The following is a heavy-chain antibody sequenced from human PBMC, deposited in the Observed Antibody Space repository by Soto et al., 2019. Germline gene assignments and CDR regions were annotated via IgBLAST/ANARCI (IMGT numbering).Heavy chain of an antibody. CDR1: GYSITSYG. CDR3: ARHYTSGAYDFWTGYDPNYYYYGMDV. J-gene: IGHJ6*02. V-gene: IGHV5-51*01. Sequence: GESLKISCKCSGYSITSYGSGLVRPLHGKGLEWMGIIYPGDSDTRYSPSFQGQVTISADKSISTAYLQWSSLKASDTAMYYCARHYTSGAYDFWTGYDPNYYYYGMDVWGQGTTVTAP. CDR2: IYPGDSDT. D-gene: IGHD3-3*01.